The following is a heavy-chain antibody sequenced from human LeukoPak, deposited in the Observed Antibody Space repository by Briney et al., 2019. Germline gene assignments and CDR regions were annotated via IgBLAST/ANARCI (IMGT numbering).Heavy chain of an antibody. CDR2: ISGSGGST. CDR1: GFTFSSYA. CDR3: AKGRISPDD. V-gene: IGHV3-23*01. Sequence: GGSLRLSCAASGFTFSSYAMSWVRQAPGKGLEWVSAISGSGGSTYYVDSVRGRFTISRDNSKNTLYLEMNSLRAEDTAAYYCAKGRISPDDWGQGTLVTVSS. J-gene: IGHJ4*02.